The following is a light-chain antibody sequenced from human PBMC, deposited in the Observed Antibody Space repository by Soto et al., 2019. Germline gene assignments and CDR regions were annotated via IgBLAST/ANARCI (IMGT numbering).Light chain of an antibody. CDR2: ENS. V-gene: IGLV1-40*01. Sequence: QSVLTQPPSVSGAPGQRVTISCSESSSNIGAGYVHWYQQLPGTAPKLLIYENSNRPSGVPDRFSGSKSGTSASLAITGLQAQDEADYYCQSYDSRLSGSVFGGGTKLTVL. CDR1: SSNIGAGYV. CDR3: QSYDSRLSGSV. J-gene: IGLJ3*02.